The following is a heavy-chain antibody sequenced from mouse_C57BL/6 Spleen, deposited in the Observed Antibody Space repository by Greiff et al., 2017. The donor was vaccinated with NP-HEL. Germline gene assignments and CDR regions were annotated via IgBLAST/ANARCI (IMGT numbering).Heavy chain of an antibody. CDR2: IWGDGST. CDR1: GFSLTSYG. J-gene: IGHJ4*01. Sequence: VMLVESGPGLVAPSQSLSITCTVSGFSLTSYGVSWVRQPPGKGLEWLGVIWGDGSTNYHSALISRLSISKDNSKSQVFLKLNSLQTDDTATYYCAYYGCSYVDYAMDYWGQGTSVTVSS. CDR3: AYYGCSYVDYAMDY. D-gene: IGHD1-1*01. V-gene: IGHV2-3*01.